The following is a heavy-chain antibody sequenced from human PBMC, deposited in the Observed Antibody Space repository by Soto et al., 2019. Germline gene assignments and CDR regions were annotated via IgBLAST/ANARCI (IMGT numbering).Heavy chain of an antibody. Sequence: ASVKDSCKASGGTFSSYAISWVRQAPGQGLEWMGGIIPIFGTANYAQKFQGRVTITADESTSTAYMELSRLRSEDTAVYYCARDRYSSSWYYYFDYWGQGTLVTVSS. D-gene: IGHD6-13*01. CDR3: ARDRYSSSWYYYFDY. V-gene: IGHV1-69*13. J-gene: IGHJ4*02. CDR2: IIPIFGTA. CDR1: GGTFSSYA.